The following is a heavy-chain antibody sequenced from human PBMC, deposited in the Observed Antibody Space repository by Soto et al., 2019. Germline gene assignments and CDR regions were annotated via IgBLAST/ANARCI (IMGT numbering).Heavy chain of an antibody. CDR1: GFTFSTYG. D-gene: IGHD4-17*01. CDR2: ISYDGTNK. V-gene: IGHV3-30*18. Sequence: QVQLVESGGGEVQPGRSLTISCAASGFTFSTYGMHWVRQTPGKGLEGVAGISYDGTNKFYSDSVQGRFTISRDNFKNTLTLQMNSLRADDTAVYSCAKDLQSYGDYDYYCYGMDVWGLGTRVTVSS. CDR3: AKDLQSYGDYDYYCYGMDV. J-gene: IGHJ6*02.